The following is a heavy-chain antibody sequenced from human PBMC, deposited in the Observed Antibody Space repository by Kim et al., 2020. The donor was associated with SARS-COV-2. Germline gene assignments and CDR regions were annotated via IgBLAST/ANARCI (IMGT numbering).Heavy chain of an antibody. D-gene: IGHD6-13*01. J-gene: IGHJ4*02. CDR2: IKRDGSEK. Sequence: GGSLRLSCAASGFTFSNYWMSWVRQAPGKGLEWVANIKRDGSEKYYVDSVRGRFTISIDNAKNLLFLQMNSLRGEDTAVYYCTSWGAGNYWGPGTLVTVSS. CDR3: TSWGAGNY. V-gene: IGHV3-7*01. CDR1: GFTFSNYW.